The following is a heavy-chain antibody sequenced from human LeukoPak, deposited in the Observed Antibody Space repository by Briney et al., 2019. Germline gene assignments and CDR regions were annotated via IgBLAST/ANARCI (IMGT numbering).Heavy chain of an antibody. CDR1: GGSINSHSYY. D-gene: IGHD5-24*01. CDR3: VRHISTNTGYFDS. J-gene: IGHJ4*02. Sequence: SETLSLTCTVSGGSINSHSYYWGWIRQPPGKGLDWIGSVYYDGTSYSNPSLKTRVGVFVDTSRDQFSLVLDFVTAADTALYYCVRHISTNTGYFDSCGQGTLVSVSS. V-gene: IGHV4-39*01. CDR2: VYYDGTS.